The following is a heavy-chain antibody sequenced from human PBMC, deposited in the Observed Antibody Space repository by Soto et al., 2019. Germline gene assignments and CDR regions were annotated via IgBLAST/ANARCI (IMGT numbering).Heavy chain of an antibody. Sequence: PSETLSLTCAVYGGSFSGYYWSWIRQPPGKGLEWIGEINHSGSTNYNPSLKSRVTISVDTSKNQFSLKLSSVTAADTAVYYCARGRVKPLLYSSSWYYFDYWGQGTLVTVSS. V-gene: IGHV4-34*01. CDR3: ARGRVKPLLYSSSWYYFDY. CDR1: GGSFSGYY. D-gene: IGHD6-13*01. CDR2: INHSGST. J-gene: IGHJ4*02.